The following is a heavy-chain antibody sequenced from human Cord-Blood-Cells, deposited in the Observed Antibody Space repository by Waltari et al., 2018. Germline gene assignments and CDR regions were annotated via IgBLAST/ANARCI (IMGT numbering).Heavy chain of an antibody. CDR2: IRYDGSNK. J-gene: IGHJ3*02. D-gene: IGHD3-3*01. Sequence: QVQLVESGGGVVQPGGSLRLSCAASGFTFSSYGMHWVRQAPGKGLEWVAFIRYDGSNKYYVDSVKGRFTISRDNSKNTLYLQMNSLRAEDTAVYYCAKDHRITIFGVVDAFDIWGQGTMVTVSS. CDR3: AKDHRITIFGVVDAFDI. V-gene: IGHV3-30*02. CDR1: GFTFSSYG.